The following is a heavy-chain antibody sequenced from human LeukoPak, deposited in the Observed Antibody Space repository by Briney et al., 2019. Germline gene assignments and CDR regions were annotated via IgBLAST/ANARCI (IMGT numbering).Heavy chain of an antibody. D-gene: IGHD3-10*01. CDR2: ISSSSSYI. CDR1: GFTFSSYR. CDR3: ASMRSYGSGSYYTS. V-gene: IGHV3-21*01. J-gene: IGHJ4*02. Sequence: GGSLRLSCAASGFTFSSYRMNWVRQAPGRGLEWVSYISSSSSYIYYADSVKGRFTISRDNAKNSLYLQMNSLRAEDTAVYYCASMRSYGSGSYYTSWGQGTLVTVSS.